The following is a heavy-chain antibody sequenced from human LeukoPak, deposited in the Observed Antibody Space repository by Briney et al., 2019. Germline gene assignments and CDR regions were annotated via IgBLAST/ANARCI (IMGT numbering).Heavy chain of an antibody. CDR2: IYYSGST. CDR1: GGSISSSSYY. J-gene: IGHJ4*02. CDR3: ARVTRGTSSPFDY. D-gene: IGHD2-2*01. Sequence: KTSETLSLTCTVSGGSISSSSYYWGWIRQPPGKGLEWIGSIYYSGSTYYNPSLKSRVTISVDTSKNQFSLKLSSVTAADTAVYYCARVTRGTSSPFDYWGQGTLVTVSS. V-gene: IGHV4-39*07.